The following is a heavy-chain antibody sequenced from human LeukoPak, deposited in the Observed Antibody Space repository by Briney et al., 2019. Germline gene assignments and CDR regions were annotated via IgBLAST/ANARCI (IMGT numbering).Heavy chain of an antibody. CDR3: ARLGHCGETNCYSDFYYMDV. Sequence: SVKVSCKASGGTFSNYAVSWVRQAPGQGLEWMGGIIPVFEKPNYARKFQDRVTITADESTATAYMELSSLTSEDTAIYFCARLGHCGETNCYSDFYYMDVWGKGTTVIVSS. CDR2: IIPVFEKP. J-gene: IGHJ6*03. V-gene: IGHV1-69*01. D-gene: IGHD2-21*01. CDR1: GGTFSNYA.